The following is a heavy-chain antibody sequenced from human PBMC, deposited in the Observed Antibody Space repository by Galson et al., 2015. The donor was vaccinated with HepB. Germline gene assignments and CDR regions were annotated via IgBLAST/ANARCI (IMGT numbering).Heavy chain of an antibody. D-gene: IGHD6-13*01. J-gene: IGHJ4*02. CDR2: IYCGGTT. Sequence: SLRLSCAASGFTVSSNYMTWVRQAPGKGLEWVSVIYCGGTTDYADTVKGRFTISRDNSKNTLYLQMHSLRTEDTAVYYCARGYSRSWYSGLGYWGQGTLVTVSS. CDR3: ARGYSRSWYSGLGY. V-gene: IGHV3-53*01. CDR1: GFTVSSNY.